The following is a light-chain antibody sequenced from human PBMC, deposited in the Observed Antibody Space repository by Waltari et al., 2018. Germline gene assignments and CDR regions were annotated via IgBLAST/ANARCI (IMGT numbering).Light chain of an antibody. Sequence: QSALTQPASVSGSPGQSITISCPGTSRDVGGYNYVSWYKHHPGKAPKLMMYDVSNRPSGVSNRFSGSKSGNTASLTISGLQAEDEADYYCSSYTSSSTLWVFGGGTKLTVL. J-gene: IGLJ3*02. CDR2: DVS. V-gene: IGLV2-14*03. CDR1: SRDVGGYNY. CDR3: SSYTSSSTLWV.